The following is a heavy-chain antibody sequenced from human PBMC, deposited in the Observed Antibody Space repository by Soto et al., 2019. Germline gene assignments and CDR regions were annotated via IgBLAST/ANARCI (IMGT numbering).Heavy chain of an antibody. CDR1: GGTFSSYA. V-gene: IGHV1-69*06. J-gene: IGHJ4*02. CDR3: ARAPYYYDSSGYQAPDY. CDR2: IIPIFGTA. Sequence: QVQLVQSGAEVKKPGSSVKVSCKASGGTFSSYAISWVRQAPGQGLEWMGGIIPIFGTANYAQKFQGRVTITADKSTSTAYMELSSLRSEDTDVYYCARAPYYYDSSGYQAPDYWGQGTLVTVSS. D-gene: IGHD3-22*01.